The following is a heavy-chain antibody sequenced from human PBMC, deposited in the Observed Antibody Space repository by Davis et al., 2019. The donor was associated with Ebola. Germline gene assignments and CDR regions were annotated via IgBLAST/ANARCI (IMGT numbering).Heavy chain of an antibody. Sequence: AASVKVSCKASGYTFTSYGISWVRQAPGQGLEWMGWISAYNGNTNYAQKFQGRVTMTRNTSISTAYMELSSLRSEDTAVYYCARGIAVAGTRAFFDYWGQGTLVTVSS. CDR2: ISAYNGNT. CDR3: ARGIAVAGTRAFFDY. CDR1: GYTFTSYG. J-gene: IGHJ4*02. V-gene: IGHV1-18*01. D-gene: IGHD6-19*01.